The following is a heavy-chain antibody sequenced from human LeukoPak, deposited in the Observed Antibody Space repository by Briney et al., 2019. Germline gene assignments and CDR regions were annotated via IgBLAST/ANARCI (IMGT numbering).Heavy chain of an antibody. D-gene: IGHD5-24*01. J-gene: IGHJ4*02. Sequence: GASVKVSCKASGGTFSSYAISGVRQAPGQGLEWMGGIIPIFGTANYAQKFQGRVTITADESTSTAYMELSSLRSEDTAVYYCARSATIPPFTFDYWGQGTLVTVSS. CDR1: GGTFSSYA. CDR2: IIPIFGTA. CDR3: ARSATIPPFTFDY. V-gene: IGHV1-69*13.